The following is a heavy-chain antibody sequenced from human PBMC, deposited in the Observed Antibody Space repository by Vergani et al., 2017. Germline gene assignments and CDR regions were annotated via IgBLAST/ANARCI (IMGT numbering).Heavy chain of an antibody. J-gene: IGHJ6*03. D-gene: IGHD2-15*01. CDR1: GFTFINAW. CDR3: VRARVCGGGRCTPNMDV. Sequence: EVQLVESGGGLVKPGGSLRLSCAASGFTFINAWMTWVRQAPGKGLEWVGRIKSKTDGGTTYYAAPVKGKFTISRDASESSLYLQMNSLQTEDTAVYYCVRARVCGGGRCTPNMDVWGKGTTVTVSS. CDR2: IKSKTDGGTT. V-gene: IGHV3-15*01.